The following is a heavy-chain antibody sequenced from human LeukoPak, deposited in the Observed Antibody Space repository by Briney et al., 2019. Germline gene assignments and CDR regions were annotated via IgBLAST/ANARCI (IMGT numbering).Heavy chain of an antibody. V-gene: IGHV4-59*01. CDR2: IFYSGST. D-gene: IGHD3-3*01. CDR3: ARGTFWSGYYHDY. Sequence: SETLSLTCTVSGGSITTYYWSWIRQPPGKGLEWIGFIFYSGSTNYNPSLKSRVTISLSTSRTQFSLKVSSVTAADTAVYYCARGTFWSGYYHDYWGQGTLVTVSS. CDR1: GGSITTYY. J-gene: IGHJ4*02.